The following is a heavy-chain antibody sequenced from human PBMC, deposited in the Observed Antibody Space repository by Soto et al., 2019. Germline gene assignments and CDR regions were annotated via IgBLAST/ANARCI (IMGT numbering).Heavy chain of an antibody. V-gene: IGHV1-69*02. CDR3: ARGGLIAVVTDSFDY. D-gene: IGHD2-21*02. CDR1: GGTFSSYT. J-gene: IGHJ4*02. CDR2: IIPILGIA. Sequence: SVKVSCKASGGTFSSYTISWVRQAPGQGLEWMGRIIPILGIANYAQKFQGRVTITADKSTSTAYMELSSLRSEDTAVYYCARGGLIAVVTDSFDYWGQGTLVTVSS.